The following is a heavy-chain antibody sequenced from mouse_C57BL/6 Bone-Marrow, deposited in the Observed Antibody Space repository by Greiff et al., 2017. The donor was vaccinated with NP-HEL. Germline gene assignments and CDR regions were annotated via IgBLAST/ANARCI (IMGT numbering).Heavy chain of an antibody. Sequence: QVQLKQPGAELVRPGTSVKLSCKASGYTFTSYWMHWVKQRPGQGLEWIGVIDPSDSYTNYNQKFKGKATLTVDTSSSTAYMQLSGLTSEDSAVYYCARDLWDYWGQGTTLTVSS. CDR2: IDPSDSYT. CDR1: GYTFTSYW. CDR3: ARDLWDY. J-gene: IGHJ2*01. D-gene: IGHD6-1*01. V-gene: IGHV1-59*01.